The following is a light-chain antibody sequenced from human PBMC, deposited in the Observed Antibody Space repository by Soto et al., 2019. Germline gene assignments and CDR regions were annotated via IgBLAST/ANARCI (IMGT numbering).Light chain of an antibody. CDR1: QSISAW. V-gene: IGKV1-5*03. CDR2: EAS. J-gene: IGKJ1*01. CDR3: QQYTSYPWT. Sequence: DIQMTQSPSTLSATAGDRVTITCRASQSISAWLAWYQQKAGKAPKLLIYEASRLESGVPSRISGSGSGTEFTLTISSLQPDDFATYYCQQYTSYPWTFGQGTKVDIK.